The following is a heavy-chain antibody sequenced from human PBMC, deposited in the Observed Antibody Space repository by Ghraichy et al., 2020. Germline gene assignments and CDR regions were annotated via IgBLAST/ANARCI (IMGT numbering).Heavy chain of an antibody. CDR1: GFTVSSNY. Sequence: GGSLRLSCAASGFTVSSNYMSWVRQAPGKGLEWVSVIYSGGSTYYADSVKGRFTISRDNSKNTLYLQMNSLRAEDTAVYYCAREGPITGTTCFDYWGQGTLVTVSS. CDR2: IYSGGST. J-gene: IGHJ4*02. D-gene: IGHD1-7*01. V-gene: IGHV3-66*01. CDR3: AREGPITGTTCFDY.